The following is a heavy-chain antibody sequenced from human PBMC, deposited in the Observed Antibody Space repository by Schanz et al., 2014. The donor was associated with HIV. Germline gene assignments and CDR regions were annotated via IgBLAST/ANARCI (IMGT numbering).Heavy chain of an antibody. Sequence: EVQLLESGGGLVQPGGSLRLSCAASGFTFSSYAMSWVRQAPGKGLKWVSAISGSRITYSADSVKGRFTISRDNSKNTLSLQMNSLSAEDTAVYYCALSRTSGYGGSWYFDLWGRGALVAVSS. J-gene: IGHJ2*01. V-gene: IGHV3-23*01. CDR1: GFTFSSYA. D-gene: IGHD2-15*01. CDR2: ISGSRIT. CDR3: ALSRTSGYGGSWYFDL.